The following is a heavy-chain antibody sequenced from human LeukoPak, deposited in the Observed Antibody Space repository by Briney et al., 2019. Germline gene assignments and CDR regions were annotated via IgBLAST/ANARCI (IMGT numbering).Heavy chain of an antibody. CDR2: ISSSSGYI. V-gene: IGHV3-21*01. CDR1: GFTFSSYW. Sequence: GGSLRLSCAASGFTFSSYWMSWVRQAPGEGLEWVSSISSSSGYIYYADSVKGRFTISRDNAKNSLYLQMNSLRAEDTAVYYCARAEIYGAAFDIWGQGTMVTVSS. J-gene: IGHJ3*02. D-gene: IGHD4-17*01. CDR3: ARAEIYGAAFDI.